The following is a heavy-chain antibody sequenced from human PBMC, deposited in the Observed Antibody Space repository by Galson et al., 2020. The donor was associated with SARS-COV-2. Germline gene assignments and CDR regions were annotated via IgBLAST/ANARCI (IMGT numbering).Heavy chain of an antibody. J-gene: IGHJ4*02. V-gene: IGHV1-2*02. D-gene: IGHD3-9*01. CDR1: GYTFTGYY. Sequence: GESLKISCKASGYTFTGYYMHWVRQAPGQGLEWMGWLTPNSGGPNYAPKFPGRVTMTRDTSISTAYMELSRLSSDDPAVYYCARAPPLRYVDWWADNFDYWGQGTLVTVSS. CDR2: LTPNSGGP. CDR3: ARAPPLRYVDWWADNFDY.